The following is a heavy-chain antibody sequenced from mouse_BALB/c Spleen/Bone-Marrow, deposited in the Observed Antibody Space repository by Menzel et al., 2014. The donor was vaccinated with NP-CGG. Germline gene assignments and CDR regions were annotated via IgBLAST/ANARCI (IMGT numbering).Heavy chain of an antibody. Sequence: EVQLQQSGTVLARPGASVKMSCKASGYTFTSYWMHWVKQRPGQGLEWIGAIYPGNSDTSYNQKFKGKAKLTAVTSTSTAYMELSRLTNEDSAVYYCTRVITAVLATRAMDYWGQGSSLTVSS. D-gene: IGHD1-1*01. V-gene: IGHV1-5*01. CDR3: TRVITAVLATRAMDY. J-gene: IGHJ4*01. CDR2: IYPGNSDT. CDR1: GYTFTSYW.